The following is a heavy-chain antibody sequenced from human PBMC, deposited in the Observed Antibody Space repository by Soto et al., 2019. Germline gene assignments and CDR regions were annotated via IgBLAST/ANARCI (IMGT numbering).Heavy chain of an antibody. CDR1: GGFLIMGNW. J-gene: IGHJ5*02. CDR3: ARDLRRSNSGIDP. D-gene: IGHD7-27*01. V-gene: IGHV4-4*02. Sequence: VPLQESGPGMVKPSGTPSLTCAVSGGFLIMGNWGGLVRRPPGKGLEWIGEVYHSGSTTYNPSLKSRVSISVDKSKNQFYLRLSSVTAADTAVYYCARDLRRSNSGIDPWGQGILVTVSS. CDR2: VYHSGST.